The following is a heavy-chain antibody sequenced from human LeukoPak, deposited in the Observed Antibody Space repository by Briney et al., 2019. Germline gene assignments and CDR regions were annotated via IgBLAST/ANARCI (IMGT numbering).Heavy chain of an antibody. CDR3: ARDQDYYGSGSYYSLQFDY. Sequence: GASVKVSCKASGYTFTGYYTHWVRQAPGQGLEWMGWINPNSGGTNYAQKFQGRVTMTRDTSISTAYMELSRLRSDDTAVYYCARDQDYYGSGSYYSLQFDYWGQGTLVTVSS. CDR1: GYTFTGYY. J-gene: IGHJ4*02. CDR2: INPNSGGT. D-gene: IGHD3-10*01. V-gene: IGHV1-2*02.